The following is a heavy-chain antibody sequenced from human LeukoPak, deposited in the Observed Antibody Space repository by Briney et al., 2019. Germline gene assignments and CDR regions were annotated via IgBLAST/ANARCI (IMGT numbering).Heavy chain of an antibody. J-gene: IGHJ4*02. CDR1: GYTFTGYY. CDR2: INPNSGGT. V-gene: IGHV1-2*02. Sequence: ASVKVSCKASGYTFTGYYMHWVRQAPGHGLEWMGWINPNSGGTNYAQKFQGRVTMTRDTSITTSYMELSSLRSDDTAVYYCASRKDSSSWYYFDYWGQGTLVTVSS. CDR3: ASRKDSSSWYYFDY. D-gene: IGHD6-13*01.